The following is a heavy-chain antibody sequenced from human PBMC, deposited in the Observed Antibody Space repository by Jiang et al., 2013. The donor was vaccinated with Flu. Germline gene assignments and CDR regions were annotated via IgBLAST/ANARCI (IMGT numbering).Heavy chain of an antibody. CDR2: IETSTGTP. J-gene: IGHJ3*02. CDR3: TRDRLVNEDFDI. Sequence: VQSGSELRKPGTSVRISCQASGYTFTHFAINWVRQAPGQGLEWMGWIETSTGTPTYAQGFTGRFVFSSDTSVTTAYLQISSLKADDTAIYYCTRDRLVNEDFDIWGQGTMVTVSS. D-gene: IGHD3-9*01. V-gene: IGHV7-4-1*02. CDR1: GYTFTHFA.